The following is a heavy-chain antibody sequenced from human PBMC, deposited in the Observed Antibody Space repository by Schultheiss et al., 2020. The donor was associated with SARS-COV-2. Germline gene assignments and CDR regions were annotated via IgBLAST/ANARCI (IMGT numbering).Heavy chain of an antibody. V-gene: IGHV3-23*01. CDR1: GFTFGDYA. CDR2: ISGSGGST. J-gene: IGHJ6*02. D-gene: IGHD5-18*01. Sequence: GGSLRLSCTASGFTFGDYAMSWVRQAPGKGLEWVSAISGSGGSTYYADSVKGRFTISRDNSKNTLYLQMNSLRDEDTAVYYCARELGYSYGYTYYYSGMDVWGQGTTVTVS. CDR3: ARELGYSYGYTYYYSGMDV.